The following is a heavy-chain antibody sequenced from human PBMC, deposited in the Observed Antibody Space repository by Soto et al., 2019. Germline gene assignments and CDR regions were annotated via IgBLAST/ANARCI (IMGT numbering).Heavy chain of an antibody. V-gene: IGHV3-30*18. CDR1: GLTFSSYG. CDR3: AKDSYYHDGRGYYVFDY. J-gene: IGHJ4*02. CDR2: ISYDGSNK. D-gene: IGHD3-22*01. Sequence: QVPLVESGGGVVQPGRSLRLSCADSGLTFSSYGMHWVRQAPGKGLEWVAGISYDGSNKYSADSVKGRFTISRDNSNNTLYLQMNSLRTEDTAVYYCAKDSYYHDGRGYYVFDYWGQGTLVTVSS.